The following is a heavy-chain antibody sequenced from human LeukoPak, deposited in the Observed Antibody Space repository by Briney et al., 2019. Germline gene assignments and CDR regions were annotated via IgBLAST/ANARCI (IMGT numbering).Heavy chain of an antibody. CDR2: INPKSGGT. J-gene: IGHJ4*02. CDR1: GYTFTGYY. Sequence: ASVKVSCKASGYTFTGYYMHWMRQAPGQGLEWMGWINPKSGGTNYAQKFEARVTMTRDMSISTVYMELSRLRFDDKAVYYCARSPHILTGENFDYWGQGTRVSVSS. V-gene: IGHV1-2*02. CDR3: ARSPHILTGENFDY. D-gene: IGHD3-9*01.